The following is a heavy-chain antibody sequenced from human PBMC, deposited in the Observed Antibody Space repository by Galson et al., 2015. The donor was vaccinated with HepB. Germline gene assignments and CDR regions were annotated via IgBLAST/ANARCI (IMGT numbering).Heavy chain of an antibody. D-gene: IGHD6-19*01. CDR3: ARERAVAGRRNWFDP. CDR2: TYYRSRWYN. CDR1: GDSVSSNSAA. V-gene: IGHV6-1*01. J-gene: IGHJ5*02. Sequence: CAISGDSVSSNSAAWNWIRQSPSRGLEWLGRTYYRSRWYNDYAVSVKSRITINPDTSKNQFSLQLNSVTPEDMAVYYCARERAVAGRRNWFDPWGQGTLVTVSS.